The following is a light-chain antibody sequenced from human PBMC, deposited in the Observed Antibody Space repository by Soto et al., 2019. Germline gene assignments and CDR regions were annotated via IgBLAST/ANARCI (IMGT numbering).Light chain of an antibody. V-gene: IGLV2-14*01. J-gene: IGLJ2*01. CDR1: SSDFGAYNS. CDR2: EVT. Sequence: QSLLTQPASVSGSPGQSITISCTGTSSDFGAYNSVSWYQQHPGEAPKLMIYEVTNRPSGVSNRFSGSKSGNTASLAISGLQAEDEADYYCSSYTSSSTVVFGGGTKLTVL. CDR3: SSYTSSSTVV.